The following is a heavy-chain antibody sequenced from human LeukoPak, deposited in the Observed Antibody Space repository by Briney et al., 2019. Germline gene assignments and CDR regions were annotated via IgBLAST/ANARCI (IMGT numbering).Heavy chain of an antibody. CDR1: GGSISGYY. Sequence: SETLSLTCTVSGGSISGYYWSWIRQPPGKGLEWIGDIYYSGNTNYNPSLKSRVTISVDTSKNQFSLKLTSVTAADTAVYYCARGIPIIRYYDSGSSFWYFDLWGRGTLVTVSS. J-gene: IGHJ2*01. D-gene: IGHD3-22*01. V-gene: IGHV4-59*01. CDR2: IYYSGNT. CDR3: ARGIPIIRYYDSGSSFWYFDL.